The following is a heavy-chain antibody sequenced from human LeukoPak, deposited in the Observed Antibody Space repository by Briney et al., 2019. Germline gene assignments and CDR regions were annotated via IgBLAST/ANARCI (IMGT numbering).Heavy chain of an antibody. J-gene: IGHJ4*02. CDR2: ISYDGSNK. V-gene: IGHV3-30*18. D-gene: IGHD6-19*01. CDR3: AKTAVAGTSVYFDY. Sequence: GRSLRLSCAASGFTFSSYGMHWVRQAPGKGLEWVAVISYDGSNKYCADSVKGRFTISRDNSKNTLHLQMNSLRAEDTAVYYCAKTAVAGTSVYFDYWGQGTLVTVSS. CDR1: GFTFSSYG.